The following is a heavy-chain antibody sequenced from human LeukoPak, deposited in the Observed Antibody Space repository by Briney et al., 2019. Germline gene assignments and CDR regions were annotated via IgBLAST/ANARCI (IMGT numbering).Heavy chain of an antibody. CDR2: INHNGNVN. J-gene: IGHJ3*02. V-gene: IGHV3-7*03. CDR3: ATTTYYYDSSGSPWWGDAFDI. CDR1: GFTFSSYW. D-gene: IGHD3-22*01. Sequence: GGSLRLSCAASGFTFSSYWMNWARQAPGKGLEWVASINHNGNVNYYVDSVKGRFTISRDNAKNSLYLQMSNLRAEDTAVYYCATTTYYYDSSGSPWWGDAFDIWGQGTMVTVSS.